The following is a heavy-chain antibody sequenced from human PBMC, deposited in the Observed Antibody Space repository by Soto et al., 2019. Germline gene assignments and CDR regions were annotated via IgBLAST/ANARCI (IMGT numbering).Heavy chain of an antibody. D-gene: IGHD2-8*01. CDR2: ARNKVNGYTI. J-gene: IGHJ4*02. Sequence: EVQLVESGGGLVQPGGSLRLSCVASGFTFSDHYMDWVRQAPGNGLEWVGRARNKVNGYTIAYAASVKGRFTISRDDSKNSLYLQMNSLRAEDTAVYFCARLMGTSFDLWGQGTLVTVSS. CDR3: ARLMGTSFDL. V-gene: IGHV3-72*01. CDR1: GFTFSDHY.